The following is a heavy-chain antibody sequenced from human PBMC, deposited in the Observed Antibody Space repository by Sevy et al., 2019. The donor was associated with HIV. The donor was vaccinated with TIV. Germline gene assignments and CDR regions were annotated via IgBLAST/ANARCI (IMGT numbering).Heavy chain of an antibody. CDR3: ARNRVRSSGRRLEAFDI. D-gene: IGHD3-22*01. V-gene: IGHV4-28*01. J-gene: IGHJ3*02. CDR1: GYSISSSNW. CDR2: IYYSGRT. Sequence: SETLSLTCAVSGYSISSSNWWGWIRQPPGKGLEWIGYIYYSGRTYHNPSLKSRVSMSVDTSKNQFSLKLSSVTAVDTAVYYCARNRVRSSGRRLEAFDIWGLGTMVTVSS.